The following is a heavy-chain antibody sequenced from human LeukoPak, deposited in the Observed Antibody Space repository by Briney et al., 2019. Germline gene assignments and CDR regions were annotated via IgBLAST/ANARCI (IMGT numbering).Heavy chain of an antibody. V-gene: IGHV4-30-4*07. D-gene: IGHD3-10*01. CDR2: VYYSGNT. J-gene: IGHJ5*02. CDR3: ARDRMVRGVIIRRPGWFDP. Sequence: ASETLSLTCAVSGGSINNDDYSWSWIRQPPGKGLEWIGYVYYSGNTYYNPSLKSRVTISVDTSKNQFSLQLNSVTPEDTAVYYCARDRMVRGVIIRRPGWFDPWGQGTLVTVSS. CDR1: GGSINNDDYS.